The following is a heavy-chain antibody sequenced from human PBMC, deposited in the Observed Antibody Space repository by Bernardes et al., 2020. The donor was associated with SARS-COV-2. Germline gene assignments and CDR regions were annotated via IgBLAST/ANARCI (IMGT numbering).Heavy chain of an antibody. CDR1: GFTFSYYW. Sequence: GGSLRLSCAGTGFTFSYYWMSWVRQAPGKGLEWVASIKQDGSEKLYVDAIKGRFIISRDNAKNSLYLQMNSLRADDTAVYYCARGEWLADFENWGQGTLVTVSS. CDR2: IKQDGSEK. D-gene: IGHD6-19*01. CDR3: ARGEWLADFEN. J-gene: IGHJ4*02. V-gene: IGHV3-7*03.